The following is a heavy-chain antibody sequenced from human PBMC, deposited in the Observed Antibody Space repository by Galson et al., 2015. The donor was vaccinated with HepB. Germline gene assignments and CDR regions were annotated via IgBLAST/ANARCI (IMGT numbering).Heavy chain of an antibody. CDR3: ARGALIAVAGTNWYFDL. CDR1: GYTFTGYY. V-gene: IGHV1-2*02. J-gene: IGHJ2*01. D-gene: IGHD6-19*01. CDR2: INPNSGGT. Sequence: QSGAEVKKPGASVTVSCTASGYTFTGYYMHWVRQAPGQGLEWMGWINPNSGGTNYAQKFQGRVTMTRDTSISTAYMELSRLRSDDTAVYYCARGALIAVAGTNWYFDLWGRGTLVTVSS.